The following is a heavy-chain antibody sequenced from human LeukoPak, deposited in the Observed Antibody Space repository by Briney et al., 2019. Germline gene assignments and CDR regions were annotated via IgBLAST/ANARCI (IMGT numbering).Heavy chain of an antibody. CDR1: GGSISSYY. CDR2: LYYSGST. CDR3: ARDTGTVITGDNWFDP. V-gene: IGHV4-59*12. D-gene: IGHD4-17*01. Sequence: SETLSLTCTVSGGSISSYYWSWIRQPPGKGLEWLGYLYYSGSTNYNPSLKSRVTISVDTSKNQFSLKLSSVTAADTAVYYCARDTGTVITGDNWFDPWGQGTLVTVSS. J-gene: IGHJ5*02.